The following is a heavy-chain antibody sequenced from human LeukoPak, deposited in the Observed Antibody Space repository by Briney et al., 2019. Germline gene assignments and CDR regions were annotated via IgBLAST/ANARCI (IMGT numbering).Heavy chain of an antibody. CDR2: TSGSGATT. CDR1: GFTFSSYA. V-gene: IGHV3-23*01. J-gene: IGHJ3*02. Sequence: GGSLRLSCAASGFTFSSYAMSWVRQAPGKGLEWVSGTSGSGATTYYADSVKGRFTISRDNSKNTLYLQMNSLRAEDTAVYYCAKDLGEFLVGAFDIWGQGTMVTVSP. D-gene: IGHD3-10*01. CDR3: AKDLGEFLVGAFDI.